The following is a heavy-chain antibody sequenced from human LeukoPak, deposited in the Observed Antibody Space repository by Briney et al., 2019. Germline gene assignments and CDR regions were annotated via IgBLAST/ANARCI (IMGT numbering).Heavy chain of an antibody. Sequence: PGGSLRLSCGASGFTFRSYWMHWVRQAPGKGLVWVSRINSDGTSTSYADSVKGRFTISRDNSKNTLYLQMNSLRAEDTAVYYCARRGRGDSSGYYYGDYFDYWGQGTLVTVSS. V-gene: IGHV3-74*01. CDR3: ARRGRGDSSGYYYGDYFDY. J-gene: IGHJ4*02. CDR2: INSDGTST. D-gene: IGHD3-22*01. CDR1: GFTFRSYW.